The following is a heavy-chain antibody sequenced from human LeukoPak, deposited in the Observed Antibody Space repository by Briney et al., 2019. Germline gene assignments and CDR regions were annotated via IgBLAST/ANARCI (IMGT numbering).Heavy chain of an antibody. CDR3: ARDQGLTAPPPYGLDV. D-gene: IGHD5-18*01. CDR1: GGTFSTSA. Sequence: SGKVSCKTSGGTFSTSANTWVRQGPGQGLEWMGRIIPVLNITTYAQRFQGRITITADTSTSTVYMELSSLRSEETAVYYCARDQGLTAPPPYGLDVWGQGTTVIVSS. V-gene: IGHV1-69*04. CDR2: IIPVLNIT. J-gene: IGHJ6*02.